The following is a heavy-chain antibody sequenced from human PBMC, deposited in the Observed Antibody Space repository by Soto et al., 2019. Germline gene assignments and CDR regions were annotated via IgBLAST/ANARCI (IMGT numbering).Heavy chain of an antibody. V-gene: IGHV4-39*01. CDR3: ARLPNYYGSGTYLQGDY. Sequence: SETLSLTCTVSGGSISSSNYYWGWIRQPPGKGLEWIGSIYYSGSTYYNPSLKSRITISVDTSKNQFSLKLSSVTAADTAVYYCARLPNYYGSGTYLQGDYWGQGTLVTVSS. CDR1: GGSISSSNYY. D-gene: IGHD3-10*01. J-gene: IGHJ4*02. CDR2: IYYSGST.